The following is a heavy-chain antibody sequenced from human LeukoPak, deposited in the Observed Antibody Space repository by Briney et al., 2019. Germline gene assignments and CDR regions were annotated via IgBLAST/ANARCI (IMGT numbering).Heavy chain of an antibody. CDR1: GFSLSTSGLP. V-gene: IGHV2-5*01. CDR3: ARLVDYYDSGGYYADY. CDR2: IYWNDDK. Sequence: SAPTLVNTTQTLTLTCTSSGFSLSTSGLPLGWILQPPGKALGWLALIYWNDDKRYSPSLKSRLTITKDTSENQVVLTMTNMDPVDTATYYCARLVDYYDSGGYYADYWGQGTLVTVSS. D-gene: IGHD3-22*01. J-gene: IGHJ4*02.